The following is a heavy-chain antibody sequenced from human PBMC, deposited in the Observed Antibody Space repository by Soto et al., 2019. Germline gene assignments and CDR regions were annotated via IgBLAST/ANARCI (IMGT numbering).Heavy chain of an antibody. V-gene: IGHV1-46*01. J-gene: IGHJ4*02. CDR1: GYTFTHYY. CDR3: GREYFDSRGTPPGD. D-gene: IGHD3-22*01. Sequence: QVQLVQSGAEVKKPGASVKVSCKTSGYTFTHYYMHWVRLAPGQGLEWMGVINPGGGYTTYAQKFQGRVTTTRDTSTSTVYMELSSLKSEDTAVYYCGREYFDSRGTPPGDWGQGTLVTVSS. CDR2: INPGGGYT.